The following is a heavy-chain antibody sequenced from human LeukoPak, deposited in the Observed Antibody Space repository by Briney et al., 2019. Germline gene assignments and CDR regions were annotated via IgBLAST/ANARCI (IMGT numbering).Heavy chain of an antibody. Sequence: GGSLRLSCAASGFTFSSYAMHWVRQAPGRGLEWVAVIASDGRDKHCTDSVKGRFTISRDNSKNTLYLQMNSLRAEDTAVYFCAKDSKVGAADYYFDYWGQGTLVTVSS. CDR3: AKDSKVGAADYYFDY. V-gene: IGHV3-30*18. D-gene: IGHD6-13*01. J-gene: IGHJ4*02. CDR2: IASDGRDK. CDR1: GFTFSSYA.